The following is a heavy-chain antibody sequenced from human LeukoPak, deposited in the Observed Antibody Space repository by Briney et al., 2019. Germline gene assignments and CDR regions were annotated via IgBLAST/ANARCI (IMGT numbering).Heavy chain of an antibody. D-gene: IGHD6-19*01. V-gene: IGHV3-21*01. CDR2: ISSSSSYI. CDR3: GRDKVVGWYTKFTFDI. Sequence: GGSLRLSCAASGFTFSSYSMNWVRQAPGKGLEWVSSISSSSSYIYYADSVKGRFTISRDNAKNSLYLQMNSLRAEDTAVYYCGRDKVVGWYTKFTFDIWGQGTMVTVSS. CDR1: GFTFSSYS. J-gene: IGHJ3*02.